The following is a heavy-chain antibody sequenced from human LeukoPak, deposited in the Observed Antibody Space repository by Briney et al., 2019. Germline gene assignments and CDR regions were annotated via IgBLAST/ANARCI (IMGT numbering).Heavy chain of an antibody. V-gene: IGHV4-34*01. CDR3: ARVGGSSGLGDY. Sequence: SETLSHTCTVYGGSFSGYYWSWIRQPPGKGLEWIGEINHSGSTNYNPSLKSRVTISVDTSKNQFSLKLSSVTAADTAVYYCARVGGSSGLGDYWGQGTLVTVSS. CDR2: INHSGST. D-gene: IGHD6-19*01. CDR1: GGSFSGYY. J-gene: IGHJ4*02.